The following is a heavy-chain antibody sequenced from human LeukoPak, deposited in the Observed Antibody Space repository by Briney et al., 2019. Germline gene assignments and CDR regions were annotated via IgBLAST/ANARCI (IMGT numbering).Heavy chain of an antibody. V-gene: IGHV3-23*01. J-gene: IGHJ4*02. D-gene: IGHD6-19*01. CDR1: GFTFSSHA. CDR2: ISGSGGST. Sequence: GGSLRLSCAASGFTFSSHAMSWVRQAPGKGLEWVSAISGSGGSTYYADSVKGRFTISRDNSKNTLYLQMNSLRAEDTAVYYCAKQVPGQWLTPTLGWGQGTLVTVSS. CDR3: AKQVPGQWLTPTLG.